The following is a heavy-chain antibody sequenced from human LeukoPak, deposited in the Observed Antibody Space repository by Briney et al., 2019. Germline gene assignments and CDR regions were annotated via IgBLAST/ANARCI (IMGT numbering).Heavy chain of an antibody. CDR2: INHSGRP. CDR3: ARGTYSYGFRGTLDTYYHYFGMDV. J-gene: IGHJ6*02. CDR1: GASFSGYY. D-gene: IGHD5-18*01. V-gene: IGHV4-34*01. Sequence: SETLSLTCAVYGASFSGYYWSWIRQPPGKGLEWIGEINHSGRPNYNPSLKSRVTISVHTSKNQFSLKLSSVTAADTAVYYCARGTYSYGFRGTLDTYYHYFGMDVWGQGTTVTVSS.